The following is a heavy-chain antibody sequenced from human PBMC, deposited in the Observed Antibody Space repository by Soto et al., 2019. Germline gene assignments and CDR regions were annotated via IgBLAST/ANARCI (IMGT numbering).Heavy chain of an antibody. CDR2: VCPGGRT. J-gene: IGHJ5*02. CDR1: CGSFNNYC. D-gene: IGHD3-10*01. Sequence: QVRLQQCGAGLVRPSETLSLTCAVYCGSFNNYCWRCMRQPHGKGLEWIGEVCPGGRTNYSPTLKREVRIAVEGSKNQFSLRLTSVTVADTAVYYCARGDYGQYDAYNWFDPWGQGNLVIVAS. V-gene: IGHV4-34*02. CDR3: ARGDYGQYDAYNWFDP.